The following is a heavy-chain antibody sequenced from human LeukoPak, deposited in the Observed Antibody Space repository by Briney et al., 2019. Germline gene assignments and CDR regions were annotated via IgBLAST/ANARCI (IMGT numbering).Heavy chain of an antibody. CDR3: ARNMTTVTPGVFDI. Sequence: SETLSLTCTVSGGSMTNYYWAWIRQPPGKGLEWIASIYNSGSTYYNLSLKSRVTISIDTSKNQFSLKVSSVTAADTAVYYCARNMTTVTPGVFDIWGQGTVVTVSS. CDR1: GGSMTNYY. J-gene: IGHJ3*02. D-gene: IGHD4-17*01. V-gene: IGHV4-38-2*02. CDR2: IYNSGST.